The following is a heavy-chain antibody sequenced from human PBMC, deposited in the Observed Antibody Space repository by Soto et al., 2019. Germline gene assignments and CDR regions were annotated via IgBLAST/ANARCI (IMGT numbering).Heavy chain of an antibody. CDR2: INPNSGGT. J-gene: IGHJ6*02. D-gene: IGHD3-3*01. V-gene: IGHV1-2*02. Sequence: SVKVSFKASGYTFTGYYMHWVRQAPGQGLEWMGWINPNSGGTNYAQKFQGRVTMTRDTSISTAYMELSRLRSDDTAVYYCARGSSYYDFWSGSHLYYGMDVWGQGTTVTVSS. CDR1: GYTFTGYY. CDR3: ARGSSYYDFWSGSHLYYGMDV.